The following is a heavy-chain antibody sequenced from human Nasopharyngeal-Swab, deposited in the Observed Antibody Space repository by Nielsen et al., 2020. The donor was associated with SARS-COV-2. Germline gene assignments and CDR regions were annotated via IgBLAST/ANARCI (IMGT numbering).Heavy chain of an antibody. Sequence: VRQAPGKGLEWVAVISYDGSNKYYADSVKGRFTISRDNSKNTLYLQMNSLRAEDTAVYYCAKDRSRGIFGVVIITYYFDYWDQGTLVTVSS. CDR2: ISYDGSNK. J-gene: IGHJ4*02. V-gene: IGHV3-30*18. CDR3: AKDRSRGIFGVVIITYYFDY. D-gene: IGHD3-3*02.